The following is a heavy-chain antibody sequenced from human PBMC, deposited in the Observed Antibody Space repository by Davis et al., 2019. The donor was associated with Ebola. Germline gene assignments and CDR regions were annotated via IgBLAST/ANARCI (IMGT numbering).Heavy chain of an antibody. CDR3: ARVGKPTVGYYYGMDV. D-gene: IGHD4-11*01. J-gene: IGHJ6*02. Sequence: SVKVSCKASGGTFSSYAISWVRQAPGQGLEWMGGIIPIFGTANYAQKFQGRVTITADESTSTAYMELSSLRSEDTAVYYCARVGKPTVGYYYGMDVWGQGTTVTVSS. CDR1: GGTFSSYA. CDR2: IIPIFGTA. V-gene: IGHV1-69*13.